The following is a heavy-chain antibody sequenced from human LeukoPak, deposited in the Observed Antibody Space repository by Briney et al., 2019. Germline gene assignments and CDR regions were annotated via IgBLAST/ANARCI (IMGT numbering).Heavy chain of an antibody. CDR3: ARDKRYYDILTGYFAGNYGMDV. CDR2: INSDGSST. CDR1: GFTFSSYW. D-gene: IGHD3-9*01. Sequence: GGSLRLSCAASGFTFSSYWMHWVRQSPGKGLVWVSRINSDGSSTSYADSVKGRFTISRDNAKNTLYLQMNSLRAEDTAVYYCARDKRYYDILTGYFAGNYGMDVWGQGTTVTVSS. J-gene: IGHJ6*02. V-gene: IGHV3-74*01.